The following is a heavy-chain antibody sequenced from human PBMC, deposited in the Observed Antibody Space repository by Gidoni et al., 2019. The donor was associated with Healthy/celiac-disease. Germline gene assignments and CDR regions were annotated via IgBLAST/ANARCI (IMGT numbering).Heavy chain of an antibody. CDR1: GFTFSSYW. V-gene: IGHV3-7*03. CDR3: ARERPGTIFGVVPA. Sequence: EVQLVESGGGLVQPGGSLRLSCAASGFTFSSYWMSWVRQAPGKGLEWVANIKQDGSEKYYVDSVKGLFTISRDNAKNSLYLQMNSLRAEDTAVYYCARERPGTIFGVVPAWGQGTLVTVSS. D-gene: IGHD3-3*01. J-gene: IGHJ5*02. CDR2: IKQDGSEK.